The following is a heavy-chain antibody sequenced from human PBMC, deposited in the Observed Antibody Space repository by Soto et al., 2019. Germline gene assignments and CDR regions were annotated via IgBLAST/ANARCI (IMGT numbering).Heavy chain of an antibody. Sequence: GGSLRLSCAASGFTFSSYAMSWVRQAPGKGLEWVSAISGSGGSTYYADSVKGRFTISRDNSKNTLYLQMNSLRAEDTAVFYCAKDTSDYSYVFDYWGQGTLVTVSS. CDR2: ISGSGGST. D-gene: IGHD5-18*01. V-gene: IGHV3-23*01. J-gene: IGHJ4*02. CDR1: GFTFSSYA. CDR3: AKDTSDYSYVFDY.